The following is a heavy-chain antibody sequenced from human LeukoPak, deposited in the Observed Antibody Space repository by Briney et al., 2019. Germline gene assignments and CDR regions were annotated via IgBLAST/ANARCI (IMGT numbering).Heavy chain of an antibody. Sequence: SETLSLTCTVSGVSISSYYWSWIRQPPGKGLEWIGYIYYSGSTNYNPSLKSRVTISVDTSKNQFSLKLSSVTAADTAVYYCAGGKGEVWFGDYYYMDVWGKGTTVTISS. D-gene: IGHD3-10*01. CDR1: GVSISSYY. CDR2: IYYSGST. J-gene: IGHJ6*03. CDR3: AGGKGEVWFGDYYYMDV. V-gene: IGHV4-59*01.